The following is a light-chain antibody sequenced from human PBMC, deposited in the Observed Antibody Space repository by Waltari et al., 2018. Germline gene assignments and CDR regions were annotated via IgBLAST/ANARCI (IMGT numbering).Light chain of an antibody. J-gene: IGLJ3*02. CDR1: SGSLCTTSY. CDR3: ALYMGSGIWV. Sequence: QTVVTQEPSLSVSPGGTVTLTCALSSGSLCTTSYPTWYQQTPGQAPRTLVYKANARSAGVPDRFSGSILGNTAALTITGAQADDESDYYCALYMGSGIWVFGGGTRLTVL. CDR2: KAN. V-gene: IGLV8-61*01.